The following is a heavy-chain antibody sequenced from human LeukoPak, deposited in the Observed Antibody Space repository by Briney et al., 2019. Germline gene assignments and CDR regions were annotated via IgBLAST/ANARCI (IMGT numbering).Heavy chain of an antibody. J-gene: IGHJ4*02. CDR1: GGSISSSSYY. Sequence: SETLSLTCTVSGGSISSSSYYWGWIRQPPGKGLEWIGSIYYSGSTYYNPSLKSRVTISVDTSKNQFSLKLSSVTAADTAVYYCASLAAVAALYYFDYWGQGTLVTVSS. CDR2: IYYSGST. V-gene: IGHV4-39*07. CDR3: ASLAAVAALYYFDY. D-gene: IGHD6-19*01.